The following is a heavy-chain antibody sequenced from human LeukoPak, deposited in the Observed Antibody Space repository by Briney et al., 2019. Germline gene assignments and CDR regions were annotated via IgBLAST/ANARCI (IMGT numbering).Heavy chain of an antibody. CDR3: AKDFRIGYSAHFDY. CDR2: IYENGGTT. J-gene: IGHJ4*02. V-gene: IGHV3-23*01. CDR1: GFTFRSHA. D-gene: IGHD2-21*01. Sequence: GGSLRLSCVGSGFTFRSHAMSWVRQAPEKGLEFVSGIYENGGTTYYADSVKGRFSISRDNSKNTLYLRMDSLRGEDTAVYYCAKDFRIGYSAHFDYWGQGALVTVSS.